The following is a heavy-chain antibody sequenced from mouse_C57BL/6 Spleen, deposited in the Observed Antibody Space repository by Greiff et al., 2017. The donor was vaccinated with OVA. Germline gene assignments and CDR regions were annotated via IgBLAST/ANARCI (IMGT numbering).Heavy chain of an antibody. V-gene: IGHV1-19*01. CDR1: GYTFTDYY. CDR2: INPYNGGT. J-gene: IGHJ4*01. CDR3: ARSYDGYYEDAMDY. Sequence: EVQLQQSGPVLVKPGASVKMSCKASGYTFTDYYMNWVKQSHGKSLEWIGVINPYNGGTSYNQKFKGKATLTVDKSSSTAYMELNSLTSEDSAVYYCARSYDGYYEDAMDYWGQGTSVTVSS. D-gene: IGHD2-3*01.